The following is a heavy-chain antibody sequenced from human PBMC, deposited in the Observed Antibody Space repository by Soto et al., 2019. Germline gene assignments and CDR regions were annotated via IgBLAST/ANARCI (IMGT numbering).Heavy chain of an antibody. CDR2: INHSGST. J-gene: IGHJ4*02. V-gene: IGHV4-34*01. D-gene: IGHD3-9*01. CDR3: ARGEGYDILTGYLLRYYFDY. CDR1: GGSFSGYY. Sequence: QVQLQQWGAGLLKPSETLSLTCAVYGGSFSGYYWSWIRQPPGKGLEWIGEINHSGSTNYNPSLKSRVTISVDTSKNQFSLKLSSVTAADTAVYYCARGEGYDILTGYLLRYYFDYWGQGTLVTVSS.